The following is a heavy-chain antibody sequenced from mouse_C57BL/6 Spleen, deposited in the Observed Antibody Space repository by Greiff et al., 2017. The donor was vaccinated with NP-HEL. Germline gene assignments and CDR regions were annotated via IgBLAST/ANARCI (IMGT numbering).Heavy chain of an antibody. V-gene: IGHV1-66*01. CDR2: IYPGSGNT. CDR1: GYSFTSYY. Sequence: LVESGPELVKPGASVKISCKASGYSFTSYYIHWVKQRPGQGLEWIGWIYPGSGNTKYNEKFKGKATLTADTSSSTAYMQLSSLTSEDSAVYYCARTTGFFNSYAMDYWGQGTSVTVSS. CDR3: ARTTGFFNSYAMDY. D-gene: IGHD1-1*01. J-gene: IGHJ4*01.